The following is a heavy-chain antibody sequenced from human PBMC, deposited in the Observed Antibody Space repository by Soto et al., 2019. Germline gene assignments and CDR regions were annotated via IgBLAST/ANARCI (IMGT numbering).Heavy chain of an antibody. D-gene: IGHD4-17*01. V-gene: IGHV4-61*01. CDR2: IYYSGST. Sequence: PSETLSLTCTVSGGSVSSGSYYWTWIRQPPGKGLEWIGYIYYSGSTNYNPSLKSRVTISVDTSKNQFSLKLSSVTAADTAVYYCARARTLYGDFDYWGQGTLVTVSS. J-gene: IGHJ4*02. CDR3: ARARTLYGDFDY. CDR1: GGSVSSGSYY.